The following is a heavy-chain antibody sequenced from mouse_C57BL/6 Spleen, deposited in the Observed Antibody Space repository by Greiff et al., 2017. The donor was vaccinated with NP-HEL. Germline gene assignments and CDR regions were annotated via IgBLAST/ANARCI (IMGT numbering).Heavy chain of an antibody. V-gene: IGHV1-52*01. CDR3: ARGGGYDYDEGFAY. CDR1: GYTFTSYW. D-gene: IGHD2-4*01. CDR2: IDPSDSET. J-gene: IGHJ3*01. Sequence: VKLQQPGAELVRPGSSVKLSCKASGYTFTSYWMHWVKQRPIQGLEWIGNIDPSDSETHYNQKFKDKATLTVDKSSSTAYMQLSSLTSEDSAVYYCARGGGYDYDEGFAYWGQGTLVTVSA.